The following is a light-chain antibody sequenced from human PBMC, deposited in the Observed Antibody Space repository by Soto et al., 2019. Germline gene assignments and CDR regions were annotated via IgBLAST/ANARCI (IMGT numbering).Light chain of an antibody. J-gene: IGKJ1*01. CDR1: QSLVDSDGNTY. CDR2: KVS. Sequence: DTVMTQSPLSLPVTLGQPASISCRSSQSLVDSDGNTYLHWFQQRPGQSPRRLIYKVSKRDYGVPDRFIGSGSGTELTLKISRVEAEDVGVYYCRQGTHWPRTFGQGPKVAIK. V-gene: IGKV2-30*01. CDR3: RQGTHWPRT.